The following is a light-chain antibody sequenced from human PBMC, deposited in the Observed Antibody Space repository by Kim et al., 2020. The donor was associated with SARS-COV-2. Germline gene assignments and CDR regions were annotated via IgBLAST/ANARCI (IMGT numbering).Light chain of an antibody. J-gene: IGKJ1*01. Sequence: SVAPVERVTLSCMASQSVTPNLAWYPHKPSQPSWYLIYGASTRATDIPAKFSGSGSGTEFTLTITSLQSEDFVVYYCQQHNNGWSFGQGTKVDIK. CDR3: QQHNNGWS. CDR2: GAS. CDR1: QSVTPN. V-gene: IGKV3D-15*01.